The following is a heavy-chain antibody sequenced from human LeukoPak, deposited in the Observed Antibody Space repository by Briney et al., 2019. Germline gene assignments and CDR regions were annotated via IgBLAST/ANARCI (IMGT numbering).Heavy chain of an antibody. Sequence: QAGGSLRLSCAASGFTFRSSWMYWVRQAPGKGLVWVARVNPDETVSTYADSVKGRFTIYRDNAKNTLYLQMSSLRADDSAMYYCARATMGTLDYWGQGTLVTVSS. CDR2: VNPDETVS. J-gene: IGHJ4*02. V-gene: IGHV3-74*03. CDR3: ARATMGTLDY. D-gene: IGHD1/OR15-1a*01. CDR1: GFTFRSSW.